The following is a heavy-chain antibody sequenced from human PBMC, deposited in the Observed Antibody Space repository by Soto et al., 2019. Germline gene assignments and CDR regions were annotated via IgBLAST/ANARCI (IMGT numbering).Heavy chain of an antibody. V-gene: IGHV3-11*01. CDR3: VKVEYGGRLDF. CDR2: ISSSSETI. CDR1: GFTFSDYY. Sequence: QVQLVESGGALVKPGGSLRLSCAASGFTFSDYYMSWLRHTAGKGLEWVSYISSSSETISYADSVKGRFSISRDNAKNSLSLQMTSLRAEDTAVYSCVKVEYGGRLDFWGQGALVTVSS. D-gene: IGHD2-2*01. J-gene: IGHJ4*02.